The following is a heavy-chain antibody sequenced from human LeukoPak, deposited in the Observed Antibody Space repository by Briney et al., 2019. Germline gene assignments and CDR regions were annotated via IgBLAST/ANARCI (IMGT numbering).Heavy chain of an antibody. CDR2: ISGSDDTT. CDR1: GFTFNNYA. Sequence: GGSLRLSCAASGFTFNNYAMSWVRQAPGKGLEWVSTISGSDDTTYYADSVKGRFTISRDNAKNSLYLQMNSLRAEDTALYYCARDLQAVAGTLWVGYYFDYWGQGTLVTVSS. V-gene: IGHV3-23*01. J-gene: IGHJ4*02. D-gene: IGHD6-19*01. CDR3: ARDLQAVAGTLWVGYYFDY.